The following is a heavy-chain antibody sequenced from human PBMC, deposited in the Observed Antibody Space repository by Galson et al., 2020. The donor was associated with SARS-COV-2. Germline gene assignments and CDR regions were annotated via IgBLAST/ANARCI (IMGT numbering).Heavy chain of an antibody. D-gene: IGHD3-9*01. Sequence: GGSLRLSCAASGFTIISYAMTWVRQAPGKGLEWVSAISGSGKTYYADSVKGRFTISRDLSKNTLYLQMNSLRAEDTAVYYCAKHYDILTGYFDHWGQGTLVTVSS. V-gene: IGHV3-23*01. CDR1: GFTIISYA. CDR2: ISGSGKT. J-gene: IGHJ4*02. CDR3: AKHYDILTGYFDH.